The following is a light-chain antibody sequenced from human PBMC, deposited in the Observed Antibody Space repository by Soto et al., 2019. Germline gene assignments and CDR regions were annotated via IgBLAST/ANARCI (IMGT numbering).Light chain of an antibody. Sequence: TVLTTSPGTLSLSHGERATVSCMASQSVSSSYLAWYQQKPGQAPRLLIYGASSRATGIPDRFSGSGSGTDFTLTISRLEPEDFAVYYCQQYGSSPQTFGQGTKVDI. J-gene: IGKJ1*01. V-gene: IGKV3-20*01. CDR1: QSVSSSY. CDR3: QQYGSSPQT. CDR2: GAS.